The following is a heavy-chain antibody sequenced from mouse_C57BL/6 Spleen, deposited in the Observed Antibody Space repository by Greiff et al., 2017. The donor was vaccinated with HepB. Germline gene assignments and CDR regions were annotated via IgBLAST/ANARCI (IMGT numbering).Heavy chain of an antibody. V-gene: IGHV1-82*01. CDR1: GYAFSSSW. CDR3: ARRTTGVAKYYFDY. Sequence: QVQLQQSGPELVKPGASVKISCKASGYAFSSSWMIWVKQRPGKGLEWIGRIYPGDGDTNYNGKFKGKATLTADKSSSTAYMQLSSLTSEDSAVYFCARRTTGVAKYYFDYWGQGTTLTVSS. J-gene: IGHJ2*01. CDR2: IYPGDGDT. D-gene: IGHD1-1*01.